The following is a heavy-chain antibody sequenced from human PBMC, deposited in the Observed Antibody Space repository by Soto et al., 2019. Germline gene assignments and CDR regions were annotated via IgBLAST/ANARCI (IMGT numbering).Heavy chain of an antibody. J-gene: IGHJ6*02. CDR1: GFTLRGYA. Sequence: PGGSLRLSCVASGFTLRGYAVGWVRQAPGRGLEWVSFISGSDSSTNYAESVKGRSTISRDNSKNTVVLQMNNLRVEDTALYYCAKFDGYFYYGMDVWGQGTPVTVSS. CDR2: ISGSDSST. V-gene: IGHV3-23*01. CDR3: AKFDGYFYYGMDV.